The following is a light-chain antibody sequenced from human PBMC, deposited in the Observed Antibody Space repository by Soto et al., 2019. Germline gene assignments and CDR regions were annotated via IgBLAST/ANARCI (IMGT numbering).Light chain of an antibody. CDR2: DVT. CDR1: SSDVGGYNF. Sequence: QSALTQPASVSGSPGQSITISCTGTSSDVGGYNFVSWYQQHPDKAPKLMIYDVTNRPSGVSNRFSGSKSGNTASLTISGLQAEDEAAYYCSSYTSISNYVFGTGTKLTVL. CDR3: SSYTSISNYV. V-gene: IGLV2-14*01. J-gene: IGLJ1*01.